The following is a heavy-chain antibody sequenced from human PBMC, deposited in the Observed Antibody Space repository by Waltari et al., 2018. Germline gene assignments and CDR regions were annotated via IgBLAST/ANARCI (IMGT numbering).Heavy chain of an antibody. V-gene: IGHV3-23*01. CDR1: GFIFGSYA. J-gene: IGHJ4*02. D-gene: IGHD1-7*01. CDR2: VSAKRDYT. Sequence: EVQLLESGGGLVQPGGSLRLSCIASGFIFGSYAMTWVRQAPGKGLEWVAGVSAKRDYTSYADSAKGRFTVSRDNSKNTLFLQMNSLRVEDTALYYCTRYISRGRELISWGQGTLVTVSS. CDR3: TRYISRGRELIS.